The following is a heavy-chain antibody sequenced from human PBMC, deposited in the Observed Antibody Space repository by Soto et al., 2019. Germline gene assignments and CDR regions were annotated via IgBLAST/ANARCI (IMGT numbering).Heavy chain of an antibody. Sequence: QVQLVQSGAEVKKPGASVKVSCKASGYTFTSYAMHWVRQAPGQRLEWMGWINAGNGNTKYSQKCQGRVTITRDTSASTAYMELSSLRSEDTAVYYCARDAGGVAAAVMYYFDYWGQGTLVTVSS. CDR2: INAGNGNT. CDR1: GYTFTSYA. V-gene: IGHV1-3*01. CDR3: ARDAGGVAAAVMYYFDY. J-gene: IGHJ4*02. D-gene: IGHD6-13*01.